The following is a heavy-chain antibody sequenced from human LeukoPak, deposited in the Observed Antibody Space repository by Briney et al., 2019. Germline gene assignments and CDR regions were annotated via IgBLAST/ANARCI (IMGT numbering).Heavy chain of an antibody. J-gene: IGHJ4*02. Sequence: SETLSLTCTVFGDSVTGYYLNWVRQPPGKGLEWIGHIYKIGTTNYNPSLKSRLTISADTSKNQFSLKLRSVSAADTAVYYCVIGVGWQPDYWGQGALVTVSS. D-gene: IGHD2-15*01. CDR2: IYKIGTT. CDR3: VIGVGWQPDY. V-gene: IGHV4-59*02. CDR1: GDSVTGYY.